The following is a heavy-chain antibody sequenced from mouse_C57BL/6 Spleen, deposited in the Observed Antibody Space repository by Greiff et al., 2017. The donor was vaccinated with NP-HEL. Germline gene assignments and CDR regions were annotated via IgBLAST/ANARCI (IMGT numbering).Heavy chain of an antibody. CDR1: GFTFSDYG. V-gene: IGHV5-17*01. Sequence: EVKLVESGGGLVKPGGSLKLSCAASGFTFSDYGMHWVRQAPEKGLEWVAYISSGSSTIYYADTVKGRFTISRDNAKNTLFLQMTSLRSEDTAMYYCARRTTVGGYFDVWGTGTTVTVSS. D-gene: IGHD1-1*01. J-gene: IGHJ1*03. CDR3: ARRTTVGGYFDV. CDR2: ISSGSSTI.